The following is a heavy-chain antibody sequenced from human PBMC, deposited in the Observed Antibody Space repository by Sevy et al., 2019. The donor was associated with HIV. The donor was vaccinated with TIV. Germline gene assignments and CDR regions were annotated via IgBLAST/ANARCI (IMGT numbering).Heavy chain of an antibody. D-gene: IGHD3-10*01. CDR2: VWYGGRSK. J-gene: IGHJ4*02. CDR1: PFHLHPYA. Sequence: GSPRPPLVASPFHLHPYAIHLVRQAPGKGLGWGALVWYGGRSKDYAESVKGRFAISRTNPQDTAFLQMNSLGAEDTGGYYCATNMVHAGAYDSYFNFWGQGSLVTVSS. CDR3: ATNMVHAGAYDSYFNF. V-gene: IGHV3-33*01.